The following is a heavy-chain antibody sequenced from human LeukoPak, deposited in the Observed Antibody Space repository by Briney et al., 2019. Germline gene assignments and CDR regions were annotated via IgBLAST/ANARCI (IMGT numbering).Heavy chain of an antibody. V-gene: IGHV4-59*01. CDR2: IYYSGST. Sequence: SETLSLTCTVSGGSISSYYWSWIRQPPGKGLEWIGYIYYSGSTNYNPSLKSRVTISVDTSKNQFPLKLSSVTAADTAVYYCARGSPGFDPTPFDYWGQGTLVTVSS. J-gene: IGHJ4*02. CDR3: ARGSPGFDPTPFDY. CDR1: GGSISSYY.